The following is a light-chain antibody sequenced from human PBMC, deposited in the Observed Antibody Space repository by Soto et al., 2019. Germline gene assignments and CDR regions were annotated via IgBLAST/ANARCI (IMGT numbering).Light chain of an antibody. Sequence: EIVLTQSPGTQSLSPGERATLSCRASQSVSNNYLAWYQQKPGQAPRLLIYGASNRVTGIPDRFSGSGSGTDFTLTISRLEPEDFAVYYCQQYGSSGTFGQGTKVDIK. J-gene: IGKJ1*01. CDR3: QQYGSSGT. CDR1: QSVSNNY. V-gene: IGKV3-20*01. CDR2: GAS.